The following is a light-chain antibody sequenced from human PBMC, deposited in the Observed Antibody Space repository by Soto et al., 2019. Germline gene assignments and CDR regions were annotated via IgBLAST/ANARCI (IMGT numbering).Light chain of an antibody. Sequence: DIQMTQSPSTLSASVGDRDTITCRASESISGWLAWYQQKPGKAPKLVIFKASTLESGVPSRFSGSGSGTEFTLSISSLQPDDFAIYYCQQYNSYPRTCGQGTKVEIK. CDR2: KAS. CDR3: QQYNSYPRT. J-gene: IGKJ1*01. CDR1: ESISGW. V-gene: IGKV1-5*03.